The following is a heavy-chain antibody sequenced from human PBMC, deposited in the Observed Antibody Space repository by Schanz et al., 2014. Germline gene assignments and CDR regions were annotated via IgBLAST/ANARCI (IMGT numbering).Heavy chain of an antibody. CDR1: GFTFSSYA. J-gene: IGHJ4*02. CDR3: ARKVVATIGGYYDN. CDR2: MNESHSTI. D-gene: IGHD5-12*01. Sequence: EVQLLESGGGLVQPGGSLRLSCAASGFTFSSYAMSWVRQAPGKGLEWVSAMNESHSTIYYADSVRGRFTISRDNAENTLFLQMNSLRAEDSAVYYCARKVVATIGGYYDNWGQGTLVIVSS. V-gene: IGHV3-23*01.